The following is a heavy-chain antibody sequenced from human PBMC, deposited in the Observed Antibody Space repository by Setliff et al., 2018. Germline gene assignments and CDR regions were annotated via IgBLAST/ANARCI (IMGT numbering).Heavy chain of an antibody. D-gene: IGHD3-22*01. CDR2: IYYSGST. Sequence: PSETLSLTCNVSGGSISSSIYFWGWIRQPPGKGLEWIGNIYYSGSTYYSPSLKSRVTISVDTSKNQFSLKLSSVTAADTAVYYCARLGVGDSSGYYYPGGYMDVWGKGTTVTVSS. CDR1: GGSISSSIYF. V-gene: IGHV4-39*01. J-gene: IGHJ6*03. CDR3: ARLGVGDSSGYYYPGGYMDV.